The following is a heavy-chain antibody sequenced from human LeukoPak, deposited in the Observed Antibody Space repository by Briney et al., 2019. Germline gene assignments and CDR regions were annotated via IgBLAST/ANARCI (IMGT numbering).Heavy chain of an antibody. Sequence: SGGSLRLSCAPSEFTFSNYDMSWVRQAPGGGLEWVSGISGSGGSTYYADSVKGRFTISRDNSKNTLYLQMSSLRAEDTAIYYCASLYSSAWYYFDYWGQGTLVTVSS. J-gene: IGHJ4*02. CDR2: ISGSGGST. CDR3: ASLYSSAWYYFDY. V-gene: IGHV3-23*01. CDR1: EFTFSNYD. D-gene: IGHD6-19*01.